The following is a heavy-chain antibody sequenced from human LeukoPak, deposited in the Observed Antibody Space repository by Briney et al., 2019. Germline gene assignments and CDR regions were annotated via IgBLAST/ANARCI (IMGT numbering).Heavy chain of an antibody. CDR1: GGTFSSYA. V-gene: IGHV1-69*13. CDR3: ARARVGYCSGGSCYPADYDY. Sequence: GASVKVSCKASGGTFSSYAISRVRQAPGQGLEWMGGIIPIFGTANYAQKFQGRVTITADESTSTAYMELSSLRSEDTAVYYCARARVGYCSGGSCYPADYDYWGQGTLVTVSS. D-gene: IGHD2-15*01. CDR2: IIPIFGTA. J-gene: IGHJ4*02.